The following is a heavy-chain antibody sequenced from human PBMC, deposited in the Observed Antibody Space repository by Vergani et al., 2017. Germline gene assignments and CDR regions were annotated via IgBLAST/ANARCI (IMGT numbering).Heavy chain of an antibody. Sequence: QVQLQQSGPGLVKPSQTLSLTCAISGDSVSSNSAAWNWIRQSPSRGLEWLGRTYYRSKWYNDYAVSVKSRITINPDTSKNQFSLQLNSVTPEDTAVYYCARGVIYYDSSGYGDYYYYYMDVWGKGTTVTVSS. CDR3: ARGVIYYDSSGYGDYYYYYMDV. D-gene: IGHD3-22*01. J-gene: IGHJ6*03. CDR2: TYYRSKWYN. V-gene: IGHV6-1*01. CDR1: GDSVSSNSAA.